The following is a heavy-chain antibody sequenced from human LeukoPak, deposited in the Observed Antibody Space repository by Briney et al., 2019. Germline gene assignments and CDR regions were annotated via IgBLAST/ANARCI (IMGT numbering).Heavy chain of an antibody. CDR1: GGTSSSYA. CDR2: IIPIFGTA. J-gene: IGHJ5*02. V-gene: IGHV1-69*05. CDR3: ARGEYNWFDP. Sequence: ASVKVSCKASGGTSSSYAISWVRQAPGQGLEWMGRIIPIFGTAHYAQKFQGRVTITTDESTSTAYMELSSLRSEDTAVYDCARGEYNWFDPWGQGTLVTVSS. D-gene: IGHD1-26*01.